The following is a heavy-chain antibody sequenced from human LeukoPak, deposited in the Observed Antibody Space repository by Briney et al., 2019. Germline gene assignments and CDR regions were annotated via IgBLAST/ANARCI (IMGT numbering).Heavy chain of an antibody. J-gene: IGHJ4*02. CDR2: INSDGSST. V-gene: IGHV3-74*01. D-gene: IGHD3-3*01. CDR1: GFTFSSYW. Sequence: GGSLRLSCAASGFTFSSYWMHWVRQAPGKGLVWVSRINSDGSSTSYADSVKGRFNITRDNGKKTLYLQMNSQRAHDTAVYYCARGGEYDFWSGYLGNDDGRFDYWGQGTLVTVSS. CDR3: ARGGEYDFWSGYLGNDDGRFDY.